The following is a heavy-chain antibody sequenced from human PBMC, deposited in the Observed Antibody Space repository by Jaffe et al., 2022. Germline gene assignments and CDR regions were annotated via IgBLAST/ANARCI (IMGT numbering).Heavy chain of an antibody. CDR2: IIPMFERT. Sequence: QEHLVQSGGEVRKPGSSVKVSCKASGGTFNDSAINWVRQAPGQGLQWMGGIIPMFERTDYAQKFQDRVTLTADESTATAYLELGSLRLDDTAMYFCAKINRVAGSFDFWGQGTLVAVSS. V-gene: IGHV1-69*01. CDR3: AKINRVAGSFDF. J-gene: IGHJ4*02. D-gene: IGHD3-10*01. CDR1: GGTFNDSA.